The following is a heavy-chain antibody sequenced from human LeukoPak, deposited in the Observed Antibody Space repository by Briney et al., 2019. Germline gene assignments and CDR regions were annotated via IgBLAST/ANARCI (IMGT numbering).Heavy chain of an antibody. Sequence: PGGSLRLSCEASGFTFSNYWMTWVRQAPGKGLEWVANIKEDGSEKSYVDSVKGRFTISKDNAKNSLYLQMNSLRAEDTAVYYCARIHSGSYYMGFDYWGQGALVTVSS. CDR1: GFTFSNYW. CDR3: ARIHSGSYYMGFDY. D-gene: IGHD1-26*01. CDR2: IKEDGSEK. J-gene: IGHJ4*02. V-gene: IGHV3-7*01.